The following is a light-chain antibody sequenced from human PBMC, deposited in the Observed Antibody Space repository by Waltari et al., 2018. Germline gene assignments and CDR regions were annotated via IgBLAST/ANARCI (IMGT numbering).Light chain of an antibody. CDR1: KLGEKY. CDR3: QAWDNNIVI. CDR2: QET. Sequence: SYELTQPPSVSVSPGQTASITCSGNKLGEKYACWYQQKPGQSPVLVISQETKRPSGNPERFSGSNSGNTATLTISGTQPMDEADYYCQAWDNNIVIFGGGTKLTVL. V-gene: IGLV3-1*01. J-gene: IGLJ2*01.